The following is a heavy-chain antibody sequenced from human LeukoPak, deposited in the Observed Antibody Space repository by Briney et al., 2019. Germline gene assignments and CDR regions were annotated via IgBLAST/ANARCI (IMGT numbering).Heavy chain of an antibody. Sequence: SETLSLTCTVSGGSISSYYWSWIRQPPGKGLEWIGYIYYSGSTNYNPSLKSRVTISVDTSKNQFSLKLSSVTAADTAVCYCARGEYGDYVTVDYWGQGTLVTVSS. CDR2: IYYSGST. D-gene: IGHD4-17*01. J-gene: IGHJ4*02. CDR1: GGSISSYY. V-gene: IGHV4-59*01. CDR3: ARGEYGDYVTVDY.